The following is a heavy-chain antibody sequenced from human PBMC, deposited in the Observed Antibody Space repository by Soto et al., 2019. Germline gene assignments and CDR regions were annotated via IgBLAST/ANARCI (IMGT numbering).Heavy chain of an antibody. D-gene: IGHD3-10*01. CDR2: TNVYNGNT. CDR3: ARDTSRGEYDY. Sequence: QVQLVQSGAEVKKPGASVKVSCKASGYTFTSYGISWVRQAPGQGLEWMGWTNVYNGNTNYAQKLQGRVTTTTDTSTSTAYLDLRSLRSDDTAVYFCARDTSRGEYDYWGQGTLVTVSS. J-gene: IGHJ4*02. CDR1: GYTFTSYG. V-gene: IGHV1-18*01.